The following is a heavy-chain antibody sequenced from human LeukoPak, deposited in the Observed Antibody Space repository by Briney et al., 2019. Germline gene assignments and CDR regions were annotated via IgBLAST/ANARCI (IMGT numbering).Heavy chain of an antibody. Sequence: PGGALRLSCAASGFTFSSYAMSWVRQAPGKGLEWVSAISATGDRTHYADSVKGRFTISRDTSKNTLYIQVNSLRAEDTAVYYCARDSSIAALAGSLGNYYYYYYMDVWGKGTTVTVSS. V-gene: IGHV3-23*01. CDR1: GFTFSSYA. CDR3: ARDSSIAALAGSLGNYYYYYYMDV. J-gene: IGHJ6*03. D-gene: IGHD6-19*01. CDR2: ISATGDRT.